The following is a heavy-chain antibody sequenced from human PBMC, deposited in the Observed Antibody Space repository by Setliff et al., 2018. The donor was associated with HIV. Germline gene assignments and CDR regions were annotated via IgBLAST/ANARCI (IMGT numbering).Heavy chain of an antibody. V-gene: IGHV1-2*02. D-gene: IGHD4-17*01. J-gene: IGHJ4*02. CDR2: INCISGGT. CDR1: GYTFTGSF. CDR3: ARDDHGDPFDY. Sequence: VKVSCKSSGYTFTGSFMHWVRQAPGQGLEWMGWINCISGGTYYAQNFQGRVTMTRDTSINTAYMELSRLRSDDTAVYYCARDDHGDPFDYWGQGTLVTVSS.